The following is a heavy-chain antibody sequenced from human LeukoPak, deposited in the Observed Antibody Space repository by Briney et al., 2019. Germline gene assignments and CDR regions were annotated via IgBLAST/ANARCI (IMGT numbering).Heavy chain of an antibody. CDR2: INPVGGVT. J-gene: IGHJ4*02. D-gene: IGHD3-22*01. Sequence: ASVKVSCKASGYTFTGYYMHWVRQAPGQGLEWVGVINPVGGVTTYAQRFQGRVTMTRDTSTSTFDMELSSLKSEDTAVYYCARLWSYYDNSGFFEDYWGQGTLVTVSS. CDR1: GYTFTGYY. CDR3: ARLWSYYDNSGFFEDY. V-gene: IGHV1-46*01.